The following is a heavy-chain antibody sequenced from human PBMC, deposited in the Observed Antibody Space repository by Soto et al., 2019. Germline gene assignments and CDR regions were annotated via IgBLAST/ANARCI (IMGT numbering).Heavy chain of an antibody. D-gene: IGHD3-3*01. Sequence: EVQLVESGGGLVKPGGSLRLSCAASGFTFSSYSMNWVRQAPGKGLEWVSSISSSSSYIYYADSVKGRFTISRDNAKNSLYLQMSSLRAEDTAVYYCARSFTIFGVVSLDYYYYMDVWGKGTTVTVSS. CDR2: ISSSSSYI. J-gene: IGHJ6*03. CDR3: ARSFTIFGVVSLDYYYYMDV. V-gene: IGHV3-21*01. CDR1: GFTFSSYS.